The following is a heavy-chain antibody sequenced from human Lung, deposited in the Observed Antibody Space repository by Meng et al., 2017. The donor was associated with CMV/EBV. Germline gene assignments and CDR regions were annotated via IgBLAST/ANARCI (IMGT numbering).Heavy chain of an antibody. CDR1: GFTFSSYS. D-gene: IGHD3-10*01. V-gene: IGHV3-21*01. CDR3: ARVLFMGSYYFDY. J-gene: IGHJ4*02. CDR2: ISSSSSYI. Sequence: GGSLRLXXEASGFTFSSYSMNWVRQAPGKGLEWVSSISSSSSYIYYADSVKGRFTISRDNAKNSLYLQMNSLRAEDTAVYYCARVLFMGSYYFDYWGQGTXVTVSS.